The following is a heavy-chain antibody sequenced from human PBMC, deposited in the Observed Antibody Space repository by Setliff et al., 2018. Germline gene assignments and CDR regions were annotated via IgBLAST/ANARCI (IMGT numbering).Heavy chain of an antibody. CDR1: GESIDSVATGNHY. D-gene: IGHD3-22*01. CDR2: INRRGST. V-gene: IGHV4-61*10. CDR3: ARDTSSDWAAWFDP. J-gene: IGHJ5*02. Sequence: SETLSLTCIVSGESIDSVATGNHYWNWLRQPAGKGLEWIGHINRRGSTNFSPSLKSRVTMSVDTSKNQFSLKLTSVTAADTAIYYCARDTSSDWAAWFDPWSQGILVTVSS.